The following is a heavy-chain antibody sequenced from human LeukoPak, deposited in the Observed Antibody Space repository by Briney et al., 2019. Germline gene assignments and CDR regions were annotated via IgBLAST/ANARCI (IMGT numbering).Heavy chain of an antibody. CDR1: GFTFSSYA. J-gene: IGHJ4*02. CDR2: ITGSGGST. V-gene: IGHV3-23*01. Sequence: GGSLRLSCAASGFTFSSYAMSWVRQAPGKGLEWVSAITGSGGSTYYADSVKGRFTISRDNSKNTLYLQMNSLRAEDTAVYCCAKVLRGYYDFWGQGTLVTVSS. CDR3: AKVLRGYYDF. D-gene: IGHD3-3*01.